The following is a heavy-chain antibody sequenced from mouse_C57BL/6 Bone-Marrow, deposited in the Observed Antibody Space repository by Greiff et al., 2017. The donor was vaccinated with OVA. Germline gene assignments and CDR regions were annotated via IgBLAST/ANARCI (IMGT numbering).Heavy chain of an antibody. Sequence: EVQLQQSGPELVKPGASVKISCKASGYTFTDYYMNWVKQSHGKSLEWIGDINPNNGGTSYNQKFKGKATLTVDKSSSTAYMELRSLTSEDSAVYYCARQLWLRRGDYAMDYWGQGTSVTVSS. CDR1: GYTFTDYY. CDR3: ARQLWLRRGDYAMDY. D-gene: IGHD2-2*01. J-gene: IGHJ4*01. V-gene: IGHV1-26*01. CDR2: INPNNGGT.